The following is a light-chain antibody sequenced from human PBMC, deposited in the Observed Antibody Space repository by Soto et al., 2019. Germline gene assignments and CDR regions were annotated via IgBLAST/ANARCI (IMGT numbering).Light chain of an antibody. V-gene: IGKV1-5*03. CDR2: KAT. CDR1: QSISSW. Sequence: DIQMTQSPSTLSSSVGDRVTITCRASQSISSWLAWYKQKPGKAPKLLIYKATSLESGVPSRFSGSGSGTEFTLTISSLQPDDFATYYCQQYNSYPYTFGQRTRLEIK. J-gene: IGKJ2*01. CDR3: QQYNSYPYT.